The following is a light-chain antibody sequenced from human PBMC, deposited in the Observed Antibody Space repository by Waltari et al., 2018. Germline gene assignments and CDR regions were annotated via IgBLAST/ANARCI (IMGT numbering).Light chain of an antibody. J-gene: IGKJ4*01. V-gene: IGKV4-1*01. Sequence: DIVMTQSPDSLAVSLGERATINCKSRKSVLYSSNNKNYLAWYQQKPGQPPKLLIYWASTRESGGPDRFSGSGSGTDFTLTISSLQAEDVAVYYCQQYYSTPLTFGGGTKVEIK. CDR3: QQYYSTPLT. CDR2: WAS. CDR1: KSVLYSSNNKNY.